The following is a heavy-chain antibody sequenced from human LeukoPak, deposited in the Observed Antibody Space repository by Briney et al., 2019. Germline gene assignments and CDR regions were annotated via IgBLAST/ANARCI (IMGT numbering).Heavy chain of an antibody. J-gene: IGHJ6*02. V-gene: IGHV1-8*01. CDR2: MNPNSGNT. D-gene: IGHD2-2*01. CDR1: GYTFTSYE. Sequence: ASVKASCKASGYTFTSYEINWVRQATGQGLEWMGWMNPNSGNTGYAQKFQGRVTMTRNTSISTAYMELSSLRSEDTAVYYCARQSCSSTSCQFVGHGMDVWGQGTTVTVSS. CDR3: ARQSCSSTSCQFVGHGMDV.